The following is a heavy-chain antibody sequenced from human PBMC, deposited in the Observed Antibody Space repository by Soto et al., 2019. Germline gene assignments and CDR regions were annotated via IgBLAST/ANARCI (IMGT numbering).Heavy chain of an antibody. CDR3: ARGRPAMALFNY. D-gene: IGHD5-18*01. CDR1: GFTFSSYG. V-gene: IGHV3-33*01. Sequence: QVQLVESGGGVVQPGRSLRLSCAASGFTFSSYGMHWVRQAPGKGLEWVAVIWYDGSNKYYADSVKGRFTISRDNSKNTLYLQMNSLRAEDTAVYYCARGRPAMALFNYWGQGTLVTVSS. J-gene: IGHJ4*02. CDR2: IWYDGSNK.